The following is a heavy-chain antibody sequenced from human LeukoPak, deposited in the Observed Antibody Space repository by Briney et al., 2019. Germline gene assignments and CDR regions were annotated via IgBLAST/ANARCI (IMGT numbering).Heavy chain of an antibody. Sequence: KASETLSLTCTVSGGSISSSSYYWGWIRQPPGKGLEWIGSIYYSGSTYYNPSLKSRVTISVDTSKNQFSLKLSSVTAADTAVYYCARALEWFETTDYWGQGTLVTVFS. J-gene: IGHJ4*02. CDR2: IYYSGST. D-gene: IGHD3-3*01. CDR1: GGSISSSSYY. CDR3: ARALEWFETTDY. V-gene: IGHV4-39*07.